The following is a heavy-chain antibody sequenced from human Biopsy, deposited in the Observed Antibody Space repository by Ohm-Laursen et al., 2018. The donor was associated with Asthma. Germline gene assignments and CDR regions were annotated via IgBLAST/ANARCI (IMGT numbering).Heavy chain of an antibody. J-gene: IGHJ4*02. CDR3: ARDVMEWYLPAFDF. Sequence: SLRLSCAATGFTFRSYAMHWVRQAPGRGLEWVAVGGSYYDGGLKYYADSVNGRFTVSRDDSKNTLYLQMNSLRPDDTAVYYCARDVMEWYLPAFDFRGQGTLVTVSS. CDR2: GGSYYDGGLK. CDR1: GFTFRSYA. V-gene: IGHV3-30-3*01. D-gene: IGHD3-3*01.